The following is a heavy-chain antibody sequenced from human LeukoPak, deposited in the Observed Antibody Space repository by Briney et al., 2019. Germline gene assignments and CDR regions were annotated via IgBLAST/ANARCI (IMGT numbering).Heavy chain of an antibody. CDR2: FDPEDGET. D-gene: IGHD3-16*02. CDR1: GYTLTELS. V-gene: IGHV1-24*01. J-gene: IGHJ4*02. Sequence: ASVKVSCKVSGYTLTELSMHWVRQAPGKGLEWMGGFDPEDGETIYAQKFQGRVTMTEDTSTDTAYMELSSLRSDDTAVYYCARVISDYVWGSYRYWGQGTLVTVSS. CDR3: ARVISDYVWGSYRY.